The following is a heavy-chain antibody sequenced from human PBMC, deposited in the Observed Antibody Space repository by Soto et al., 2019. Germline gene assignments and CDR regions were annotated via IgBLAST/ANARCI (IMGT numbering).Heavy chain of an antibody. Sequence: PSETLSLTCTVSGGSINNNFWGWIRQPPGKGLEWIGYVYYDGHTDYNPSLESRVTIAVDTSKNQFSLKLTSVTAADTAMDYCARDDSERPATYWGQGTLVTVSS. V-gene: IGHV4-59*01. CDR3: ARDDSERPATY. CDR1: GGSINNNF. CDR2: VYYDGHT. J-gene: IGHJ4*02. D-gene: IGHD3-10*01.